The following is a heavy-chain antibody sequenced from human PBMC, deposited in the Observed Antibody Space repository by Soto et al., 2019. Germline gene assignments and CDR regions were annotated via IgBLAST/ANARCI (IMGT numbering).Heavy chain of an antibody. CDR2: ISSSGSYI. CDR1: GFTFSSYS. D-gene: IGHD3-10*01. CDR3: ARNAFGESDAFDI. J-gene: IGHJ3*02. Sequence: GGSLRLSCAASGFTFSSYSMNWVRQAPGKGLEWVSSISSSGSYIYYADSVKGRFTISRDNAKNSLYLQMNSLRAEDTAVYYCARNAFGESDAFDIWGQGTMVTVSS. V-gene: IGHV3-21*01.